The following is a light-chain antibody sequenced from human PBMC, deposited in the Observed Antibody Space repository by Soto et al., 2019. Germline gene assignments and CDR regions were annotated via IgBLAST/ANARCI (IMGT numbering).Light chain of an antibody. CDR3: QQYGSSPLFI. CDR2: GAS. J-gene: IGKJ3*01. CDR1: QSVSSSY. Sequence: EIVLTQSPGTLSLSPGERATLSCRASQSVSSSYLAWYQQTPGQAPRLLIYGASSRATGIPDRFSGSWSGTSFTITISRLEPEDFAVYSWQQYGSSPLFIFGPGTKVYSK. V-gene: IGKV3-20*01.